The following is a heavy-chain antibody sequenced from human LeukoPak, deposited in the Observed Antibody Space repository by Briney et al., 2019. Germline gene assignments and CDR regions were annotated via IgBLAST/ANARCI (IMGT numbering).Heavy chain of an antibody. CDR2: IYSGGHT. CDR3: ARVTSSYGINWFDP. J-gene: IGHJ5*02. Sequence: GGSLRLSCAASGFTVSSNYMSWVRQAPGKGLEWVSVIYSGGHTYYADSVMGRFTISRDNSKNTLYLQMNSLRAEDTAVYYCARVTSSYGINWFDPWGQGTLVTVSS. CDR1: GFTVSSNY. D-gene: IGHD5-18*01. V-gene: IGHV3-53*01.